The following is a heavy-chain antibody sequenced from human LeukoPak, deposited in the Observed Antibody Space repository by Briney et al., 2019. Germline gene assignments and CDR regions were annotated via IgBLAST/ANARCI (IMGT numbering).Heavy chain of an antibody. D-gene: IGHD1-1*01. CDR3: ARDGPGTTAVGAFDI. V-gene: IGHV3-74*01. CDR1: GFTFSRNW. CDR2: INGDGSST. Sequence: GGSLRFSCEASGFTFSRNWMHWVRQAPGKGLVWVSRINGDGSSTSYADSVKGRFTISRDNAKNSLYLQMNSLRAEDTALYYCARDGPGTTAVGAFDIWGQGTMVTVSS. J-gene: IGHJ3*02.